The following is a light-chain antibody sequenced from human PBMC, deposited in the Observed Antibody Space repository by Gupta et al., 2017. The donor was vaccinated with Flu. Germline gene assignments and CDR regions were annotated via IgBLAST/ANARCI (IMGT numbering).Light chain of an antibody. CDR1: QSISSY. CDR2: AAS. Sequence: DMQMTQSPSSLSSSVGERATITCRASQSISSYLSWYQQKPGKAPKLMIYAASSLKSGVPSRFSGSGSGTDFTLTISRRQPEDFATYYCQQRNSTPFTFGHGTKVDIK. V-gene: IGKV1-39*01. CDR3: QQRNSTPFT. J-gene: IGKJ3*01.